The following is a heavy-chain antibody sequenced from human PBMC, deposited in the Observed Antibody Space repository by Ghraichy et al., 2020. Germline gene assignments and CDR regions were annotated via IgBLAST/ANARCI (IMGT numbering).Heavy chain of an antibody. CDR2: INGDGSIT. V-gene: IGHV3-74*01. D-gene: IGHD3-22*01. Sequence: GGSLRLFCAASRFMFSDYWMHWVRQAPGKGLEWVARINGDGSITTYADSVKGRFTISRDNAKLTLFLQMNSLRAEDTAVYYCAKDGDGYYYDSSGYFDDWGQGTLVTVSS. CDR3: AKDGDGYYYDSSGYFDD. J-gene: IGHJ4*02. CDR1: RFMFSDYW.